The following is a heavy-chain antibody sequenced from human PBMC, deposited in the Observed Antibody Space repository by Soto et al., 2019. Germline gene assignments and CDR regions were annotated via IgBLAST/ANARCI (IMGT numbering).Heavy chain of an antibody. CDR1: GGTFSSYT. CDR2: IIPILGIA. Sequence: CKASGGTFSSYTISWVRQAPGQGLEWMGRIIPILGIANYAQKFQGRVTITADKSTSTAYMELSSLRSEDTAVFYCARGRERRYFDWLLAPFDYWGQGTLVTVSS. CDR3: ARGRERRYFDWLLAPFDY. D-gene: IGHD3-9*01. V-gene: IGHV1-69*02. J-gene: IGHJ4*02.